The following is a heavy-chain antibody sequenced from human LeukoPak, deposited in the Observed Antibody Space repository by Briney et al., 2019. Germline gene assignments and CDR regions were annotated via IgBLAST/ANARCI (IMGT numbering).Heavy chain of an antibody. D-gene: IGHD3-22*01. Sequence: GGSLRLSCAASGFTFSGSAMTWVRQAPGKGLEWVSSISDNGDSTYYADSVKGRFTISRDNSRDTLYLQMNSLRAEDTAVYYCAKDHDDSSGYYDYWGQGTLVTVSS. V-gene: IGHV3-23*01. CDR3: AKDHDDSSGYYDY. CDR1: GFTFSGSA. J-gene: IGHJ4*02. CDR2: ISDNGDST.